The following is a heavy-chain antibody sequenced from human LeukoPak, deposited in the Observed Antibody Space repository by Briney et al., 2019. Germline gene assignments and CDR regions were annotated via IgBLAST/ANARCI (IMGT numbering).Heavy chain of an antibody. J-gene: IGHJ4*02. V-gene: IGHV3-21*01. CDR1: GFTFSSYS. Sequence: GGSLRLSCAASGFTFSSYSMNWVRQAPGKGLEWVSCISSSSSYIYYADSVKGRFTISRDNSKNTLYLEMNSLRAEDTAVYYCAKDIGSYYDYWGQGILVTVSS. CDR2: ISSSSSYI. CDR3: AKDIGSYYDY. D-gene: IGHD3-10*01.